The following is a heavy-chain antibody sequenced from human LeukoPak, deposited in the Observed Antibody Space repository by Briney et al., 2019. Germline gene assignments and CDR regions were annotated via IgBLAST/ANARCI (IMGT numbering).Heavy chain of an antibody. CDR3: ATSKIGSSWYFFDY. Sequence: PSDTLSLTCTVSGGSISSYYWSWIRQPAGKGLEWIGRIYTSGSTNYNPSLKSRVTMSVDTSKNQFSLKLSSVTAADTAVYYCATSKIGSSWYFFDYWGQGTLVTVSS. V-gene: IGHV4-4*07. D-gene: IGHD6-13*01. CDR1: GGSISSYY. CDR2: IYTSGST. J-gene: IGHJ4*02.